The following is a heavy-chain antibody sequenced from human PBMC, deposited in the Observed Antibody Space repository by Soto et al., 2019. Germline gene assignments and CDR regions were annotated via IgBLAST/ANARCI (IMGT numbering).Heavy chain of an antibody. J-gene: IGHJ4*02. CDR1: GYTFTSYG. V-gene: IGHV1-18*04. D-gene: IGHD1-1*01. CDR2: ISAYNGNT. CDR3: ARDVARIGLEPIDY. Sequence: GASVKVSCKASGYTFTSYGISWVRQAPGQGLEWMGWISAYNGNTNYAQKLQGRVTMTTDTSTSTAYMELRSLRSDDTAVYYCARDVARIGLEPIDYWGQGTLVTISS.